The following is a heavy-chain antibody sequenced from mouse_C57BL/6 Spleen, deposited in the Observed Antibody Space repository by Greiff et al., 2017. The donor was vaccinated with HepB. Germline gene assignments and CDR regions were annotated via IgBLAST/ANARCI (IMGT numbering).Heavy chain of an antibody. V-gene: IGHV1-61*01. D-gene: IGHD3-2*02. Sequence: QVQLQQPGAELVRPGSSVKLSCKASGYTFTSYWMDWVKQRPGQGLEWIGNIYPSDSETHYNQKFKDKATLTVDKSSSTAYMQLSSLTSEDSAVYYCARTGDSSGSLAYWGQGTLGTVSA. CDR1: GYTFTSYW. CDR3: ARTGDSSGSLAY. CDR2: IYPSDSET. J-gene: IGHJ3*01.